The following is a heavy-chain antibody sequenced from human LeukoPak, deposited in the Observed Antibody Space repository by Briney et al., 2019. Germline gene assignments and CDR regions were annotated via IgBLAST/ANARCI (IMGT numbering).Heavy chain of an antibody. D-gene: IGHD3-22*01. CDR1: GYTFTSYY. CDR2: INPSGGST. J-gene: IGHJ4*02. CDR3: ARSFYYDSSGYHYLDY. Sequence: ASVKVSCKASGYTFTSYYMHWVRQAPGQGLEWMGIINPSGGSTSYAQKFQGRVTMTRDTSTSTVYMELSSLRSEDTAVYYCARSFYYDSSGYHYLDYWGQGTLVTVCS. V-gene: IGHV1-46*01.